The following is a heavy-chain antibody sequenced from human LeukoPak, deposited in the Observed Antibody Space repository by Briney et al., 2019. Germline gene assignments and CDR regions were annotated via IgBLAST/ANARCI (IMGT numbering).Heavy chain of an antibody. CDR3: ARGRGAMVKSVFDY. D-gene: IGHD5-18*01. V-gene: IGHV3-21*01. J-gene: IGHJ4*02. CDR1: GFTFSSYS. Sequence: GGSLRLSCAASGFTFSSYSMNWVRQAPGQGLEWVSSISSSSSYIYYADSVKGRFTISRDNAKNSLYLQMNSLRAEDTAVYYCARGRGAMVKSVFDYWGQGTLVTVSS. CDR2: ISSSSSYI.